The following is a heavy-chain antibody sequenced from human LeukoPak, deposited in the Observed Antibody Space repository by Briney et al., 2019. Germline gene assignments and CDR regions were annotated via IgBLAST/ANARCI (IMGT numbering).Heavy chain of an antibody. CDR3: ARHTPNTPFDY. J-gene: IGHJ4*02. V-gene: IGHV4-38-2*02. Sequence: SETLSLTCTVSGYSMSSGYYWGWILQPPGKGLEWIGSIYHSGTTYHNPSLKSRVTMSVETSENQFSLKVNSVTAADTAVYYCARHTPNTPFDYWGQGTLVTVSS. CDR2: IYHSGTT. D-gene: IGHD2-15*01. CDR1: GYSMSSGYY.